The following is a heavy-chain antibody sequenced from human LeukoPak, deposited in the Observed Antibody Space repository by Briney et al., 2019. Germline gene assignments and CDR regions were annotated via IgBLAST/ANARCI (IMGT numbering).Heavy chain of an antibody. CDR2: ISGSGTST. Sequence: GRSPRLSCAASGFTFSTYAMSWVRQAPGKGLEWVSGISGSGTSTYYADSVKGRFTISRDNSKNALYLQMHSMRADETAVYYCAKEVYSDSSGYFDYWGQGTLVTVSS. V-gene: IGHV3-23*01. D-gene: IGHD3-22*01. CDR1: GFTFSTYA. CDR3: AKEVYSDSSGYFDY. J-gene: IGHJ4*02.